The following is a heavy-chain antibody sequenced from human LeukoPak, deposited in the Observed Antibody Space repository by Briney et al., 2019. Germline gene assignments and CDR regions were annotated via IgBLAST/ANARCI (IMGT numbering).Heavy chain of an antibody. CDR3: ARGATYAYYQDY. Sequence: GGSLRLSCAASGFTFSDHYMDWVRQAPGEGLEWLSYITGSSSAIYYADSVKGRFTISRDNAKNTLYLQMNSLRAEDTAVYYCARGATYAYYQDYWGQGTLVTVSS. J-gene: IGHJ4*02. V-gene: IGHV3-11*04. CDR2: ITGSSSAI. CDR1: GFTFSDHY. D-gene: IGHD1-26*01.